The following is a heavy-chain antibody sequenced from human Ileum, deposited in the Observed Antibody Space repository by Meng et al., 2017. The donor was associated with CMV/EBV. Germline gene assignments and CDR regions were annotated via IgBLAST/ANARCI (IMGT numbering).Heavy chain of an antibody. D-gene: IGHD4-17*01. CDR3: ARIESGAHFDS. CDR1: GYTFTSYA. V-gene: IGHV1-3*01. J-gene: IGHJ4*02. Sequence: QVQLVQYGAEVKKPGASVKVSCKASGYTFTSYAMHWVRQAPGQGLEWMGWINGANGNTKYSQKFQDRVTFTRDTSANTAYMEMRSLRSEDTAVYYCARIESGAHFDSWGQGTLVTVSS. CDR2: INGANGNT.